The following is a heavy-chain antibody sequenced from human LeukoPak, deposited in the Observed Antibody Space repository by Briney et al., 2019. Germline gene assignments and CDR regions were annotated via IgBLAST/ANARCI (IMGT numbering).Heavy chain of an antibody. CDR2: IKSKTDGGTT. J-gene: IGHJ6*02. CDR3: TTGFYGDYHYYYGMDV. V-gene: IGHV3-15*01. CDR1: GLTFSNAW. Sequence: GGSLRLSCAASGLTFSNAWMSWVRQAPGKGLEWVGRIKSKTDGGTTDYAAPVKGRFTISRDDSKNTLYLQMNSLKTEDTAVYYCTTGFYGDYHYYYGMDVWGQGTTVTVSS. D-gene: IGHD4-17*01.